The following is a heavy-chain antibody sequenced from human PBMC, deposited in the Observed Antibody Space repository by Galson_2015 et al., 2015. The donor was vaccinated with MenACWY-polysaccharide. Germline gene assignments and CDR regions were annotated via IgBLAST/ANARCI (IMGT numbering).Heavy chain of an antibody. Sequence: SVKVSCKAPGYSFAKYVMYWLRQAPGQRLEYMGWINTGSGNTKVSQKFQDRVTITGDTSTNTVFLELRSLKSEDTAVYYCARDYAALSVVVLPGFYFDPWGQGTLVTVSS. D-gene: IGHD2-2*01. CDR3: ARDYAALSVVVLPGFYFDP. V-gene: IGHV1-3*04. CDR2: INTGSGNT. J-gene: IGHJ5*02. CDR1: GYSFAKYV.